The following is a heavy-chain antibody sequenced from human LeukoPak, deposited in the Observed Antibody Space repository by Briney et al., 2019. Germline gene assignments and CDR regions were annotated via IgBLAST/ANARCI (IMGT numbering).Heavy chain of an antibody. D-gene: IGHD3-10*01. Sequence: SETLSLTCTVSGGSISSSSYYWGWIRQPPGKGLEWIGSIYYSGSTYYNPSLKSRVTISVDTSKNQFSLQLNSVTPEDTAVYYCARGPGALLHWGQGILVTVSS. CDR2: IYYSGST. CDR1: GGSISSSSYY. V-gene: IGHV4-39*01. J-gene: IGHJ4*02. CDR3: ARGPGALLH.